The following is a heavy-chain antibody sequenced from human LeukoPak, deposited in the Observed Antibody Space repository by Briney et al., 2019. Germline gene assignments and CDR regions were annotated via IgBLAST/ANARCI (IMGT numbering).Heavy chain of an antibody. CDR1: GGSISSSSYY. Sequence: SETLSLTCTVSGGSISSSSYYWGWIRQPPGKGLEWIGSIYYSGSTYYNPSLKSRVTISVDTSKNQFSLKLSSVTAADTAVYYCARDHSSSLDYWGQGTLVTVSS. J-gene: IGHJ4*02. V-gene: IGHV4-39*07. CDR2: IYYSGST. D-gene: IGHD6-13*01. CDR3: ARDHSSSLDY.